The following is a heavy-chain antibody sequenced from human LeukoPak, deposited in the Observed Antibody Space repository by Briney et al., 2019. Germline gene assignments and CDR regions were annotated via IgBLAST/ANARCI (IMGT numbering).Heavy chain of an antibody. CDR2: ISSSSSYI. Sequence: GGSLRLSCAASGFTFSSYETNWVRQAPGKGLEWVSSISSSSSYIYYADSVKGRFTISRDNAKNSLYLQMNSLRAEDTAVYYCARDEVGQQLVPIHWFDPWGQGTLVTVSS. J-gene: IGHJ5*02. V-gene: IGHV3-21*01. D-gene: IGHD6-13*01. CDR1: GFTFSSYE. CDR3: ARDEVGQQLVPIHWFDP.